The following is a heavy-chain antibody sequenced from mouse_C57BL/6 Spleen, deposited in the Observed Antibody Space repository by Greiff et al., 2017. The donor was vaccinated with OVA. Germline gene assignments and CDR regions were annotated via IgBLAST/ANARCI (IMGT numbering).Heavy chain of an antibody. CDR3: ARSGGSLYAMDY. Sequence: QVQLKQSGAELVRPGTSVKVSCKASGYAFTNYLIEWVKQRPGQGLEWIGVINPGSGGTNYNEKFKGKATLTADKSSSTAYMQLSSLTSEDSAVYFCARSGGSLYAMDYWGQGTSVTVSS. CDR2: INPGSGGT. D-gene: IGHD3-1*01. CDR1: GYAFTNYL. V-gene: IGHV1-54*01. J-gene: IGHJ4*01.